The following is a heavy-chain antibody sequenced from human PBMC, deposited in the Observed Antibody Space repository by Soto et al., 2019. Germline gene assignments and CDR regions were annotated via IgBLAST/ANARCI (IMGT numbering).Heavy chain of an antibody. J-gene: IGHJ6*02. Sequence: SETLSLTCAVSGYSISSGHYWGWIRQPPGKGLEWIGSIYHSGKNYSNPSLKSRVTILVDTSKNQFSLNLTSVTAADTAVYYCARTSGIGEASTRYYGMDVWGQGTMVTVSS. D-gene: IGHD1-26*01. CDR3: ARTSGIGEASTRYYGMDV. CDR1: GYSISSGHY. V-gene: IGHV4-38-2*01. CDR2: IYHSGKN.